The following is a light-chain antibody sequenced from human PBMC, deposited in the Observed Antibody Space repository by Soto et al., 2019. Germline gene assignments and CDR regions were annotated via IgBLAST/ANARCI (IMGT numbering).Light chain of an antibody. CDR2: EAS. J-gene: IGKJ4*01. CDR1: QSVSSY. Sequence: EIVLTQSPATLSLSPGERATLSCRASQSVSSYLAWYQQKPGQAPRLLIYEASSRATGIPARFSGSGSGTDFTLTISSLEPEDFAVYYCQHRSDWPLTFGGGTKVEIK. CDR3: QHRSDWPLT. V-gene: IGKV3-11*01.